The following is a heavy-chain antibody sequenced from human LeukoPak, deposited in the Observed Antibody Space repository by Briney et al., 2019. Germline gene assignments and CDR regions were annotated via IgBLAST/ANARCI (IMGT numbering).Heavy chain of an antibody. CDR3: TREGRSLAAARYYFDY. CDR1: VVTVSSNY. V-gene: IGHV3-66*01. D-gene: IGHD6-13*01. Sequence: PGGSLRLSCALSVVTVSSNYMRSVRHAPGKGLEWVSVIYIGGGTYYADSVRGRFTISRDNSNNTVFLQMNSLRAEDTAMYYCTREGRSLAAARYYFDYWGQGTLVTVSS. CDR2: IYIGGGT. J-gene: IGHJ4*02.